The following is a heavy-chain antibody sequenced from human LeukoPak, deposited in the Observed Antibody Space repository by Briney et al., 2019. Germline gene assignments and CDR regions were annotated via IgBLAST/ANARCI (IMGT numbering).Heavy chain of an antibody. D-gene: IGHD2-2*01. Sequence: ASVKVSCKASGYTLTGYYMHWVRQAPGQGLEWMGWINPNSGGTNYAQKFQGRVTMTRDTSISTAYMELSRLRSDDTAVYYCARGVVPAARGFTAIDYWGQGTLVTVSS. J-gene: IGHJ4*02. CDR3: ARGVVPAARGFTAIDY. V-gene: IGHV1-2*02. CDR1: GYTLTGYY. CDR2: INPNSGGT.